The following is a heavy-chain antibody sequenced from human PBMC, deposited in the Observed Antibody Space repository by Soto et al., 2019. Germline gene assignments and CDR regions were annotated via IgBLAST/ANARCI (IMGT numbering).Heavy chain of an antibody. CDR2: ISSSSSYI. J-gene: IGHJ3*02. CDR3: ARDDWGLSWGSSGHDAFDI. D-gene: IGHD3-16*01. Sequence: PGGSLRLSCAASGFTFSSYSMNWVRQAPGKGLEWVSSISSSSSYIYYADSVKGRFTISRDNAKNSLYLQMNSLRAEDTAVYYCARDDWGLSWGSSGHDAFDIWGQGTMVTVSS. CDR1: GFTFSSYS. V-gene: IGHV3-21*01.